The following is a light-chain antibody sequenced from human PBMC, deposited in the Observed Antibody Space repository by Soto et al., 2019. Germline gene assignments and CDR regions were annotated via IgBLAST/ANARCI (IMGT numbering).Light chain of an antibody. V-gene: IGKV1-5*03. CDR3: QQYNNDPWT. J-gene: IGKJ1*01. CDR1: QSISSW. Sequence: DIQMTQSPSTLSASVGDRVTITCRASQSISSWLAWYQQKPGKAPKLLIYKASSLESGVPSRFSGSGSGTEFTLTISTPQPDDFATYYCQQYNNDPWTFGQGTKVEIK. CDR2: KAS.